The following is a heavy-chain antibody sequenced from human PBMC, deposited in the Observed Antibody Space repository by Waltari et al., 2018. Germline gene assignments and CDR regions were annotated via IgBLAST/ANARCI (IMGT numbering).Heavy chain of an antibody. CDR3: ARTGRGNHYDSSDFQY. CDR2: IIYSGGST. V-gene: IGHV3-23*03. J-gene: IGHJ1*01. CDR1: GFSFHSSA. Sequence: EVQLLESGGALVQPGGSLSLSCAASGFSFHSSAMVWVRQAPGKGLEWVSIIYSGGSTYYADSVKGRFTVSRDNSKNTLYLEMHSLRTEDTAVYYCARTGRGNHYDSSDFQYWGQGTLVTVSS. D-gene: IGHD3-22*01.